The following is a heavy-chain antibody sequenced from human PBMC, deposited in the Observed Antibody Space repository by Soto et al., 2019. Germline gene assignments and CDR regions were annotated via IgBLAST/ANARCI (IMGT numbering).Heavy chain of an antibody. CDR2: VNHSGTT. V-gene: IGHV4-34*01. Sequence: SEPLSLTCAVSGGSFSAYQWSWVSQTPGQGLEWIGEVNHSGTTRYNPSLKSRVTMSADSSKKQFSLKLTSVTAADSAIYYCARGWRFDPWGQGTQVTVSS. CDR1: GGSFSAYQ. D-gene: IGHD3-3*01. CDR3: ARGWRFDP. J-gene: IGHJ5*02.